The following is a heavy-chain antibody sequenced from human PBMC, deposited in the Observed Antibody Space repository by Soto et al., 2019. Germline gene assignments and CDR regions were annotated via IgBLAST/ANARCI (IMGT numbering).Heavy chain of an antibody. CDR3: ARDFLHDYGDWEGSESSQYYFDY. J-gene: IGHJ4*02. CDR1: GYTFTSYG. Sequence: QVQLVQSGAEVKKPGASVKVSCKASGYTFTSYGISWVRQAPGQGLEWMGWISAYNGNTNYAQKLQGRVTMTTDTSTSTAYMELRSLRSDDRAVYYCARDFLHDYGDWEGSESSQYYFDYWGQGTLVTVSS. D-gene: IGHD4-17*01. CDR2: ISAYNGNT. V-gene: IGHV1-18*01.